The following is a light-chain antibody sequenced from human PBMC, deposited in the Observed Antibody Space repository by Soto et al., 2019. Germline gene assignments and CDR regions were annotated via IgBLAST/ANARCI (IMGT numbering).Light chain of an antibody. CDR2: EVS. J-gene: IGLJ1*01. Sequence: QSALTQPPSASGSPGQSVTISCTGTSSDVGGYNYVSWYQKHPGKAPKLMIYEVSKRPSGVPDRFSGSKSGNTASLTVSGLQAEDEADYYCRSYAGSNNLGVFGTGTKLTVL. CDR1: SSDVGGYNY. CDR3: RSYAGSNNLGV. V-gene: IGLV2-8*01.